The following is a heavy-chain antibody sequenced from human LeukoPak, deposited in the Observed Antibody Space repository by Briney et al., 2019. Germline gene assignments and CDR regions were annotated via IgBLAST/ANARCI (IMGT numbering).Heavy chain of an antibody. CDR2: IYSGGST. V-gene: IGHV3-53*01. Sequence: QPGGSLRLSCAASGFTVSSNYMSWVRQAPGKGLEWVSVIYSGGSTYYADSVKGRFTISRDNSKNTLYLQMNSLRAEDTAVYYCARGGYYGSGNDFRFDPWGQGTLVTVSS. CDR3: ARGGYYGSGNDFRFDP. J-gene: IGHJ5*02. CDR1: GFTVSSNY. D-gene: IGHD3-10*01.